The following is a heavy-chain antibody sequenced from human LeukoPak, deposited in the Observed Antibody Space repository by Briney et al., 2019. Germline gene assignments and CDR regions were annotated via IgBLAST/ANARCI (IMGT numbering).Heavy chain of an antibody. CDR2: IYYSGST. Sequence: PSETLSLTCNVSGGSISNYYWNWIRQPLGKGLEWIGYIYYSGSTNYNPSLKSRVTVLLDTAKNQFSLKLTSVTAADTALYYCARRSGSGWYIDYWGQGTLVTVSS. J-gene: IGHJ4*02. D-gene: IGHD6-19*01. CDR1: GGSISNYY. CDR3: ARRSGSGWYIDY. V-gene: IGHV4-59*12.